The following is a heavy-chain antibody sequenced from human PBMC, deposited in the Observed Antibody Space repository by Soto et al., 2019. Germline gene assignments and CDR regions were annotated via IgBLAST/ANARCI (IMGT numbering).Heavy chain of an antibody. CDR3: ARGRYGDY. Sequence: QVHLVQSGAEVKKPGASVKVSCKGSGYTFTTYGITWVRQAPGQGLEWMGWISAHNGNTNYARKLQGRVTVTRDTSASTAYMELRSLRSDDRAVYYWARGRYGDYWGQGALVTVSS. CDR1: GYTFTTYG. D-gene: IGHD1-1*01. V-gene: IGHV1-18*01. J-gene: IGHJ4*02. CDR2: ISAHNGNT.